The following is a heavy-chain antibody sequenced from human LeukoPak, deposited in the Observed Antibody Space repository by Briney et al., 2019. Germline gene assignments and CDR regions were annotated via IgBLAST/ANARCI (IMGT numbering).Heavy chain of an antibody. CDR3: ARADYSSTWSHDYYYMDV. D-gene: IGHD6-13*01. V-gene: IGHV4-39*07. J-gene: IGHJ6*03. CDR2: IYHSGST. CDR1: GGSVSSSSYY. Sequence: SETLSLTCSVSGGSVSSSSYYWVWIRQPPGKGLEWIGSIYHSGSTYYNPSLKSRVTISVDTSKNQFSLKLSSVTAADTAVYYCARADYSSTWSHDYYYMDVWGKGTTVTVSS.